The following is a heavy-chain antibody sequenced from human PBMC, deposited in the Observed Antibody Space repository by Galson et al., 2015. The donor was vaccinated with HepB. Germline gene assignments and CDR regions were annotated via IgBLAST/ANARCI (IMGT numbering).Heavy chain of an antibody. CDR3: ARGRDIVVVVAATLDY. CDR2: ISYDGSNK. CDR1: GFTFSSYA. V-gene: IGHV3-30-3*01. D-gene: IGHD2-15*01. J-gene: IGHJ4*02. Sequence: SLRLSCAASGFTFSSYAMHWVRQAPGKGLEWVAVISYDGSNKYYADSVKGRFTISRDNSKNTLYLQMNSLRAEDTAVYYCARGRDIVVVVAATLDYWGQGTLVTVSS.